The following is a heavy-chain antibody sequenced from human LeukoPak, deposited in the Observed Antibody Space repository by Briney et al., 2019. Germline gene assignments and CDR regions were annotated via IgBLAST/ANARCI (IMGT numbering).Heavy chain of an antibody. J-gene: IGHJ6*03. V-gene: IGHV4-59*01. CDR1: GGSISSYY. CDR2: IYYSGST. CDR3: ARSDLDYYYYYYMDV. Sequence: PSETLSLTCTVSGGSISSYYWSWIRQPPGKGLDYIGYIYYSGSTNYNPSLKSRVTISVDTSKNQFSLKLSSVTAADTAVYYCARSDLDYYYYYYMDVWGKGTTVTVSS.